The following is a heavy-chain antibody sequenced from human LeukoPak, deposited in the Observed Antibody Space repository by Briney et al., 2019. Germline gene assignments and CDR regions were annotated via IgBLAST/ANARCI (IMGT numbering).Heavy chain of an antibody. V-gene: IGHV3-9*01. J-gene: IGHJ4*02. CDR1: GFTFDDYA. Sequence: GGSLRLSCAASGFTFDDYAMHWVRQAPGKGLEWVSGISWNSGSIGYADSVKGRFTISRDNAKNSLYLQMNSLRAEDTALYYCAKGLWFGERVLFDYWGQGTLVTVSS. D-gene: IGHD3-10*01. CDR3: AKGLWFGERVLFDY. CDR2: ISWNSGSI.